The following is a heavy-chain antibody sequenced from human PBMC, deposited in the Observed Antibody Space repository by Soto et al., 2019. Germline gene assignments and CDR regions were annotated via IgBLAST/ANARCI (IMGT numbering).Heavy chain of an antibody. CDR1: GGTFSSYS. CDR2: ILPIFGTA. D-gene: IGHD1-26*01. V-gene: IGHV1-69*01. CDR3: ARDGGRDSGGIDY. Sequence: QVQLVQSGAEVKKPGSSVKVSCKASGGTFSSYSINWVRQAPVQGLEWMGEILPIFGTANYAQKFQGRVTITADESTSTAYMELSSLRSEDTAVYYCARDGGRDSGGIDYWGQGTLVTVSS. J-gene: IGHJ4*02.